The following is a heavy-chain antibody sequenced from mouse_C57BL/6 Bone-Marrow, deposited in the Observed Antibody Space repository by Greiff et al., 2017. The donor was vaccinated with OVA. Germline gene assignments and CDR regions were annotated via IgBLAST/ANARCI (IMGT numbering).Heavy chain of an antibody. CDR3: ARSLDDYDYYAMDY. Sequence: VKLQQSGAELAKPGASVKLSCKASGYTFTSYWMHWVKQRPGQGLEWIGYINPSSGYTKYNQKFKDKAKLTADKSSSTAYMQLSSLTSEDAAVYYCARSLDDYDYYAMDYWGQGTSVTVSA. D-gene: IGHD2-4*01. CDR1: GYTFTSYW. J-gene: IGHJ4*01. CDR2: INPSSGYT. V-gene: IGHV1-7*01.